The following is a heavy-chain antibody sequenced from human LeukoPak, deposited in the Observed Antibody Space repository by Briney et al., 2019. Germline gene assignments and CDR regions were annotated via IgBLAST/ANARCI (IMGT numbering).Heavy chain of an antibody. V-gene: IGHV3-30-3*01. CDR3: ARDLSEQWLVYYFDY. J-gene: IGHJ4*02. CDR2: ISYDGSNK. D-gene: IGHD6-19*01. Sequence: PGGSLRLSCAASGFTFSNYAMHWVRQAPGKGLEWVAVISYDGSNKYYADSVKGRFTISRDNSKNTLYLQMNSLRAEDTAVYYCARDLSEQWLVYYFDYWGQGTLVTVSS. CDR1: GFTFSNYA.